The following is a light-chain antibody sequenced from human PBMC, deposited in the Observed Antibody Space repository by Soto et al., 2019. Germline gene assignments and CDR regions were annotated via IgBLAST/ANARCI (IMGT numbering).Light chain of an antibody. CDR1: QSVSSSY. J-gene: IGKJ4*01. CDR3: QQYGSSPLT. V-gene: IGKV3-20*01. CDR2: GAS. Sequence: EIVLTQSPGTLSLSPGERATLSCRASQSVSSSYLAWYQQKPGQAPRLLIYGASNRATGIPDRFSGSGSGIDFTLTISRLEPEDFAVYYCQQYGSSPLTFGGGTKVEIK.